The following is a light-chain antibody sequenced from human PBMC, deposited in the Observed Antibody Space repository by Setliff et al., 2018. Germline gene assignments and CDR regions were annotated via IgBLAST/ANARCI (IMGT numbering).Light chain of an antibody. CDR3: QYYGTSLT. CDR1: QSFSSTY. CDR2: DAS. J-gene: IGKJ4*01. Sequence: GTLSLSPGESATLSCRASQSFSSTYLAWYQQKPGLAPRLLIYDASNRATGIPDRFRGSVSGTDFTLTISRLEPEDFAVYYCQYYGTSLTVGGGTKVDIK. V-gene: IGKV3D-20*01.